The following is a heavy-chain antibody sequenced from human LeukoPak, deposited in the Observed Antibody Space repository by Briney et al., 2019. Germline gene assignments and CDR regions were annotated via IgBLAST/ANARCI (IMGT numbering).Heavy chain of an antibody. D-gene: IGHD3-3*01. CDR1: GYTFTGYY. V-gene: IGHV1-2*02. CDR3: ARCHYDFWSGYYKEDWFDP. Sequence: ASVKVSCKASGYTFTGYYMHWVRQAPGQGLEWMGWINPNSGGTNYAQEFQGRVTMTRDTSISTAYMELSRLRSDDTAVYYCARCHYDFWSGYYKEDWFDPWGQGTLVTVSS. CDR2: INPNSGGT. J-gene: IGHJ5*02.